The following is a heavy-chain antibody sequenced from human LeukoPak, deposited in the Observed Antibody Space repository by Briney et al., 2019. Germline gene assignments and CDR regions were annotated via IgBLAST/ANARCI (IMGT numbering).Heavy chain of an antibody. D-gene: IGHD2-21*01. CDR3: AKEPKVCGGDCYYFGY. CDR1: GFTFSSYA. Sequence: PGGSLRLSCAASGFTFSSYAMSWVRQAPGKGLEWVSAISGSGGSTYYADSVKGRFTISRDNSKNTLYLQMNSLRAEDTAVYYCAKEPKVCGGDCYYFGYWGQGTLVTVSS. J-gene: IGHJ4*02. V-gene: IGHV3-23*01. CDR2: ISGSGGST.